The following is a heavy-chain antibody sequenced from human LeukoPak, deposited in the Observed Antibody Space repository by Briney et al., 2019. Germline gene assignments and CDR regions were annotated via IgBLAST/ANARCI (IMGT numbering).Heavy chain of an antibody. CDR2: IYYSGST. V-gene: IGHV4-39*07. J-gene: IGHJ4*02. Sequence: PSETLSLTCTVSGGSINSSYYYWGWIRQPPGKGLEWIGSIYYSGSTYYNPSLKSRVTISVDTSKNQFSLKLSSVTAADTAVYYCARDKSSSQYFDYWGQGTLVTVSS. CDR3: ARDKSSSQYFDY. CDR1: GGSINSSYYY. D-gene: IGHD6-13*01.